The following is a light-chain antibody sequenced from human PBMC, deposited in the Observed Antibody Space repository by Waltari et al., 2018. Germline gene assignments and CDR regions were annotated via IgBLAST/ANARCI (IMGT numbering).Light chain of an antibody. J-gene: IGLJ2*01. CDR3: GSYATSSSSVV. Sequence: QSALTQPASVSGSPGQSITISCTGTSSSVVGYNYVSWYQQHPGKAPKLMIFDVSDRPSGVSNRFSGSKSGNTASLTISGLLAEDEADYYCGSYATSSSSVVFGGGTKLTVL. CDR1: SSSVVGYNY. V-gene: IGLV2-14*03. CDR2: DVS.